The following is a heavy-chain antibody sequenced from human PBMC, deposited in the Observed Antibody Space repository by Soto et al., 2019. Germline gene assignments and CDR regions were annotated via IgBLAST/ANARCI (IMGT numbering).Heavy chain of an antibody. V-gene: IGHV1-69*13. CDR2: IIPIFGTA. D-gene: IGHD3-16*01. Sequence: GASVKVSCKASGYTFTSYGISWVRQAPGQGLEWMGGIIPIFGTANYAQKFQGRVTITADESTSTAYMELSSLRSEDTAVYYCARDSSLSPFTYFDYWGQGTLVTVSS. J-gene: IGHJ4*02. CDR1: GYTFTSYG. CDR3: ARDSSLSPFTYFDY.